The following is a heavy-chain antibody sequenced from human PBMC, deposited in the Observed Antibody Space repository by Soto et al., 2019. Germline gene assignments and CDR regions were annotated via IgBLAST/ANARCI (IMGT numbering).Heavy chain of an antibody. V-gene: IGHV1-69*13. CDR3: ARTALDIVVVVAAEKPGYYFDY. Sequence: SVKVSCKASGGTFSSYAISWVRQAPGQGLEWMGGIIPIFGTANYAQKFQGRVTITADESTSTAYMELSSLRSEDTAVYYCARTALDIVVVVAAEKPGYYFDYWGQGTLVTVSS. CDR1: GGTFSSYA. CDR2: IIPIFGTA. J-gene: IGHJ4*02. D-gene: IGHD2-15*01.